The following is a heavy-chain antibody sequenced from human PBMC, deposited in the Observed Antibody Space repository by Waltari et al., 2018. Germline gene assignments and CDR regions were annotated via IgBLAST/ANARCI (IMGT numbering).Heavy chain of an antibody. CDR2: IYPGYSDT. D-gene: IGHD3-22*01. J-gene: IGHJ2*01. V-gene: IGHV5-51*01. CDR3: ARRNDSRYWYFDL. CDR1: GYRFTSSW. Sequence: EVQLVQSGAEVKKPGESLKISCKGSGYRFTSSWNGWVRQMPGKGLEWMGIIYPGYSDTRYSPSFQGQVTSSADKSISTAYLQWSSLKASDTAMYYCARRNDSRYWYFDLWGRGTLVTVSS.